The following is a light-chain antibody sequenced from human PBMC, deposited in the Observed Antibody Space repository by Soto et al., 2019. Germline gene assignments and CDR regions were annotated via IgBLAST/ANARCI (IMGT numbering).Light chain of an antibody. CDR1: QSVSSSY. CDR3: QQYGSSHT. J-gene: IGKJ2*01. V-gene: IGKV3-20*01. CDR2: GAS. Sequence: EIVLTQSPGTLSLSPGERATLSCRASQSVSSSYLAWYQQKPGQAPRLLIYGASSRATGIPDRFSGSGSGTDXTLTIXXXXPEDFAVYYCQQYGSSHTFGQGTKLEIK.